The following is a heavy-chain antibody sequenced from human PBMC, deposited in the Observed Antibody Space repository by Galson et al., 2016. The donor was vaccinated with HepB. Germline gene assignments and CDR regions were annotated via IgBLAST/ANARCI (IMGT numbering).Heavy chain of an antibody. CDR1: GFNFWDYW. Sequence: SLRLSCAASGFNFWDYWMSWVRQAPGKGPEWVANIKEDGSQKDYVDSVKDRFTISRDNAKDSLYLQMNSLRAEDTAVHYGVSQTGPTFWGQGTLVTVSS. CDR2: IKEDGSQK. CDR3: VSQTGPTF. J-gene: IGHJ4*02. V-gene: IGHV3-7*01. D-gene: IGHD3-9*01.